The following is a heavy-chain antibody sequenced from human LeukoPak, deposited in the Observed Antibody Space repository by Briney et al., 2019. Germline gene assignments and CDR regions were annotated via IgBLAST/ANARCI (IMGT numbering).Heavy chain of an antibody. V-gene: IGHV4-38-2*02. J-gene: IGHJ3*02. CDR3: ARVLGYCSSTSCVDVFDI. D-gene: IGHD2-2*01. CDR2: IYHSGST. Sequence: SETLSLTCTVSGYSISSGYYWGWIRQPPGKGLEWIGSIYHSGSTYYNPSLKSRVTISVDTSKNQFSLKLSSVTAADTAVYYCARVLGYCSSTSCVDVFDIWGQGTMVTVSS. CDR1: GYSISSGYY.